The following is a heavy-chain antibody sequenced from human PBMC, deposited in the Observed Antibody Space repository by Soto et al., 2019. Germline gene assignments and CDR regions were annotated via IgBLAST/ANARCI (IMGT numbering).Heavy chain of an antibody. D-gene: IGHD5-18*01. J-gene: IGHJ4*02. Sequence: QVQLVQSGAEVKKPGASVKVSCTASGYTFTSYAMHLVRQAPGQRLEWMGWINAGNGNTKYSQKFQGRVTITRDTSASTAYIELSSLRSEDTAVYYCARGLNGYLHYFDYWGQGTLVTVSS. CDR2: INAGNGNT. CDR1: GYTFTSYA. CDR3: ARGLNGYLHYFDY. V-gene: IGHV1-3*01.